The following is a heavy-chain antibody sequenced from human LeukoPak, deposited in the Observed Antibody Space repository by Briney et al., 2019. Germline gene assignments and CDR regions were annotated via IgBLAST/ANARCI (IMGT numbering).Heavy chain of an antibody. CDR3: ARVDFWSGPDY. CDR1: GGTFSSYA. Sequence: ASVKVPYKASGGTFSSYAISWVRQAPGQGLEWMGGIIPIFGTANYAQKFQGRVTITADESTSTAYMELSSLRSEDTAVYYCARVDFWSGPDYWGQGTLVTVSS. V-gene: IGHV1-69*13. CDR2: IIPIFGTA. D-gene: IGHD3-3*01. J-gene: IGHJ4*02.